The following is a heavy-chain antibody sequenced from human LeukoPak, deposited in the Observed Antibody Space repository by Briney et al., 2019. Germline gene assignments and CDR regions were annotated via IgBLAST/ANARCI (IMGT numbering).Heavy chain of an antibody. V-gene: IGHV3-21*01. Sequence: GGSLRLSCAASGFTFSRYSMNWVRQAPGKGLEWLSFISSSSSYIYYADSVKGRFTISRDNAKNSLYLQMNSLRAEDTAVYYCARDQTTYYYDSSGFRLFDYWGQGTLVTVSS. D-gene: IGHD3-22*01. CDR1: GFTFSRYS. CDR2: ISSSSSYI. CDR3: ARDQTTYYYDSSGFRLFDY. J-gene: IGHJ4*02.